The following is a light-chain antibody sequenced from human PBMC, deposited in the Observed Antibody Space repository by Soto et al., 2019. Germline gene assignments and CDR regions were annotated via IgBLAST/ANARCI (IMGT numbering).Light chain of an antibody. V-gene: IGKV3-15*01. CDR3: QPYDNWTPFT. CDR1: QTVSSN. CDR2: GAS. Sequence: EIVLTQSPATLSVSPGERATLSCRASQTVSSNLVWYQQRPGQPPRLLIYGASTRATGISARFSGSGSGTEFTLNISSMQPEDFAVYYCQPYDNWTPFTFGPGTKVDIK. J-gene: IGKJ3*01.